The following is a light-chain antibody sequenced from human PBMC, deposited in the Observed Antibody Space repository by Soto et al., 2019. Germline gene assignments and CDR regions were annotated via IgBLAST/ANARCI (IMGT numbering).Light chain of an antibody. J-gene: IGKJ1*01. CDR2: DTY. Sequence: EIVLTQSPASLSVSPGERATLSCRASQSVRSKVAWYQQKPGQAPSLVIYDTYIRATGIPARFSGSGFGTEFTLTISSLQPEDFAVYYCQQYNNWPPSFGQGTKVDIK. CDR3: QQYNNWPPS. CDR1: QSVRSK. V-gene: IGKV3-15*01.